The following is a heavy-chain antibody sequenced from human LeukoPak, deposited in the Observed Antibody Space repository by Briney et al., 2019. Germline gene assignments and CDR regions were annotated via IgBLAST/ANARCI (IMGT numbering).Heavy chain of an antibody. V-gene: IGHV4-59*01. Sequence: SETLSLTCTVSGGSISSDYWSWLRQPPGKGLEWIGYIYYSGSTNYNPSLKGRVTISVDTSKNQFSLKLSSVTAADTAVYYCARGGGRFYYYYYYMDVWGKGTTVTVSS. D-gene: IGHD3-16*01. CDR1: GGSISSDY. CDR3: ARGGGRFYYYYYYMDV. CDR2: IYYSGST. J-gene: IGHJ6*03.